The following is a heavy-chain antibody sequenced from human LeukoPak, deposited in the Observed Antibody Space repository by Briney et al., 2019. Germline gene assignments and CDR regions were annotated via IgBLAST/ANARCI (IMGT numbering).Heavy chain of an antibody. CDR2: ISSSSSYT. D-gene: IGHD1-26*01. V-gene: IGHV3-21*01. J-gene: IGHJ4*02. CDR3: ARGATTEPY. Sequence: GGSLRLSCAASGFTFSSYSMNWVRQAPGKGLEWVSSISSSSSYTYYADSVKGRFTISRDNAKNSLYLQMNSLRAEDTAVYYCARGATTEPYWGQGTLVTVSS. CDR1: GFTFSSYS.